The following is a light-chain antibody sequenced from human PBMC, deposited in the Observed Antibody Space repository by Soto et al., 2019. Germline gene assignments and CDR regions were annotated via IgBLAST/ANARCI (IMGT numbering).Light chain of an antibody. V-gene: IGKV3-20*01. Sequence: EIVLTQSPGTLSLSPGERATLSCRASQSISSTYLAWYQQKRGQAPRLLIYGASSRATGIPARFSGSGFGTDFTLTINRLEPEDFAVYYCQQYGSFPYTFGQGTKVDIK. CDR2: GAS. J-gene: IGKJ2*01. CDR1: QSISSTY. CDR3: QQYGSFPYT.